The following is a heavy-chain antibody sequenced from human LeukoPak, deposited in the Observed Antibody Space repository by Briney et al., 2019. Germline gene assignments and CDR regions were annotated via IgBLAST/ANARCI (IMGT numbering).Heavy chain of an antibody. CDR2: IDIDGSRT. CDR3: ARKSGSYYFFDY. CDR1: RFTFSNYW. J-gene: IGHJ4*02. V-gene: IGHV3-74*01. Sequence: TGGSLRLSCAASRFTFSNYWMHWVRHAPGKGLVWVSRIDIDGSRTIYADSVKGRFTISRDNAKNTLYLQMNSLRAEDTAVYYCARKSGSYYFFDYWGQGTLVTVSS. D-gene: IGHD1-26*01.